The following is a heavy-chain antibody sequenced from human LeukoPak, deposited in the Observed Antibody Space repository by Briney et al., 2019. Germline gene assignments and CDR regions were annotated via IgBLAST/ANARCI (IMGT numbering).Heavy chain of an antibody. V-gene: IGHV3-66*01. D-gene: IGHD6-19*01. J-gene: IGHJ4*02. CDR1: PFTPTINY. Sequence: VGSLRLSRAPSPFTPTINYMSWVPQAPGKRLEWVGIIYSGSSTYYAYSVNCRFTISRDNSKNTLYLQMNRLRAEDTAVYYCARGALAVAGNDYCGQGNLVTVSP. CDR2: IYSGSST. CDR3: ARGALAVAGNDY.